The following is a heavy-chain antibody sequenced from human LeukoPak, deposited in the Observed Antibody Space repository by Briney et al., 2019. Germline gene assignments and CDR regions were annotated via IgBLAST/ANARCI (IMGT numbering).Heavy chain of an antibody. Sequence: PSETLSLTCTVSHYSISSNYNWGWIRQPPGKGLEWIGSIYHSGSTYYNPSLKSRVTISVDTSKNQFSLKLTSVTAADTAVYYCARSSGYMSYWGQGTQVTVSS. CDR1: HYSISSNYN. CDR2: IYHSGST. V-gene: IGHV4-38-2*02. CDR3: ARSSGYMSY. J-gene: IGHJ4*02. D-gene: IGHD3-22*01.